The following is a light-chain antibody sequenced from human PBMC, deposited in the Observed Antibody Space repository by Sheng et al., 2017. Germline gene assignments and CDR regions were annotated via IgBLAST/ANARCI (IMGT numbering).Light chain of an antibody. J-gene: IGKJ2*01. Sequence: DIQMTQSPSSLSAFVGDKVTITCQASQDIRKYLNWYQQKPGKAPKLMIYDVSSVQTGVPSRFSGSGSGTDFNFTISSLQREDIATYYCQQNEDLPYTFGQGTKVEIK. CDR1: QDIRKY. CDR3: QQNEDLPYT. V-gene: IGKV1-33*01. CDR2: DVS.